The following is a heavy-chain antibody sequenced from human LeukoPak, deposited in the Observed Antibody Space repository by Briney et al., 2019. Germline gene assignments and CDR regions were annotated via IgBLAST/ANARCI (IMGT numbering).Heavy chain of an antibody. Sequence: GGSLRLSCAASGFTFSSYAMSWVRQAPGKGLEWVAVISYDGSNKYYADSVKGRFTISRDNSKNTLYLQMNSLRAEDTAVYYCAKDFRESYSSGLGGFDYWGQGTLVTVSS. J-gene: IGHJ4*02. CDR3: AKDFRESYSSGLGGFDY. CDR1: GFTFSSYA. V-gene: IGHV3-30*18. CDR2: ISYDGSNK. D-gene: IGHD6-19*01.